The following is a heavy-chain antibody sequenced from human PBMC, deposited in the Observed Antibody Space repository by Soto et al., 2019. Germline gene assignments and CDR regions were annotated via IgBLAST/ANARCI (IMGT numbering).Heavy chain of an antibody. CDR2: IHVSGST. V-gene: IGHV4-61*01. CDR3: ARDGHGMDV. CDR1: GGSVSSGSYQ. Sequence: ATLSLTCTVSGGSVSSGSYQWTWIRQPPGKGLEWIGYIHVSGSTNDNPSLKGRVTMSIDTSKNQFSLKLSSVTAADTAVYYCARDGHGMDVCGQGTKVTVSS. J-gene: IGHJ6*02.